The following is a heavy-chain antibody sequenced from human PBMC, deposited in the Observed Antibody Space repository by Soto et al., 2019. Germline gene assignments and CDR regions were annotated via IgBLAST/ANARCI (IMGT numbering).Heavy chain of an antibody. CDR2: INHSGST. D-gene: IGHD6-19*01. Sequence: PSETLSLTCAVYGGSFSDYYWSWIRQPPGKGLEWIGEINHSGSTNYNPSLKSRVTMSVDTSKNQFSLKLSSVTAADTAVYYCAREIAVAGGYNWFDPWGQGTLVTVSS. CDR3: AREIAVAGGYNWFDP. V-gene: IGHV4-34*01. J-gene: IGHJ5*02. CDR1: GGSFSDYY.